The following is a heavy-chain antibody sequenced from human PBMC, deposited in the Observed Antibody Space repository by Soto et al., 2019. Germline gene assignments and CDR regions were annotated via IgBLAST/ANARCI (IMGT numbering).Heavy chain of an antibody. V-gene: IGHV1-69*13. D-gene: IGHD6-13*01. Sequence: ASVKVSCKASGGTFSSYAISWVRQAPGQGLEWMGGIIPIFGTANYAQKFQGRVTITADESTSTAYMELSSLRSEDTAVYYCARDLSAAAGTRSTTDYYGMDVWGQGTTVTVSS. CDR1: GGTFSSYA. CDR2: IIPIFGTA. CDR3: ARDLSAAAGTRSTTDYYGMDV. J-gene: IGHJ6*02.